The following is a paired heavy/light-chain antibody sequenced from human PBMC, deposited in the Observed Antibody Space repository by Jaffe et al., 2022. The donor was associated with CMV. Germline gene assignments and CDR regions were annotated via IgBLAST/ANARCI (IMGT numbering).Light chain of an antibody. V-gene: IGLV1-47*01. CDR3: AAWDDSLSGVV. Sequence: QSLLTQPPSASGTPGQRVTISCSGSSSNIGGNFVYWYQQLPGTAPKLLIYRNDQRPSGVPDRFSGSKSGTSASLAVSGLRSDDEADYYCAAWDDSLSGVVFGGGTKLTVL. CDR2: RND. J-gene: IGLJ2*01. CDR1: SSNIGGNF.
Heavy chain of an antibody. V-gene: IGHV3-23*01. CDR3: AKLVDIVAIKEANFDY. J-gene: IGHJ4*02. D-gene: IGHD5-12*01. Sequence: EVQLLESGGGLVQPGGSLRLSCAASGFIFSKYAMSWVRQAPGKGLEWVSSLTGSGDTTYSVDSVKGRFTISRDNSKKTVYLQMNSLRAEDTAIYYCAKLVDIVAIKEANFDYWGQGTLVIVSS. CDR2: LTGSGDTT. CDR1: GFIFSKYA.